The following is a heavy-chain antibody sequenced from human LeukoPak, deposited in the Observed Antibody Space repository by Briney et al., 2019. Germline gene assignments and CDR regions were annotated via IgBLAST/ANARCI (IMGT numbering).Heavy chain of an antibody. CDR2: ISGSGGST. V-gene: IGHV3-23*01. CDR3: AKSGWGDIVVVVAATGFDY. D-gene: IGHD2-15*01. CDR1: GFTFSSYG. J-gene: IGHJ4*02. Sequence: PGGSLRLSCAASGFTFSSYGMSWVRQAPGKGLEWVSAISGSGGSTYYADSVKGRFTISRDNSKNTLYLQMNSLRAEDTAVYYCAKSGWGDIVVVVAATGFDYWGQGTLVTVSS.